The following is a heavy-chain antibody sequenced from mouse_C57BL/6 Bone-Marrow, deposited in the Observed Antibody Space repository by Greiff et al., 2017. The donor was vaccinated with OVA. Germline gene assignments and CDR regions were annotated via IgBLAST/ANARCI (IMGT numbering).Heavy chain of an antibody. J-gene: IGHJ3*01. CDR2: IYPRSGDT. CDR3: APIYYYGSSRAY. V-gene: IGHV1-81*01. CDR1: GYTFTSYG. Sequence: VKLMESGAELARPGASVKLSCKASGYTFTSYGISWVKQRTGQGLEWIGEIYPRSGDTYYNEKFKGKATLTADKSSSTAYMELRSLTSEDSAVYFCAPIYYYGSSRAYWGQGTLVTVSA. D-gene: IGHD1-1*01.